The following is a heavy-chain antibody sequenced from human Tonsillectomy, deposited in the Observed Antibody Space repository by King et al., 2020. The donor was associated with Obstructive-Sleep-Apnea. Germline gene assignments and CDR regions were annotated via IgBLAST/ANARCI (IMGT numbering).Heavy chain of an antibody. V-gene: IGHV4-31*03. CDR3: ARGCSSTSCVDY. CDR1: GGSISSGGYY. J-gene: IGHJ4*02. D-gene: IGHD2-2*01. Sequence: VQLQESGPGLVKPSQTLSLTCTVSGGSISSGGYYWSWIRQHPGKGLEWIGYIYYRGSYYYNPSLKSRVTISVDTSKNQFSLKLSSVTAADTAVYYCARGCSSTSCVDYWGQGTLVTVSS. CDR2: IYYRGSY.